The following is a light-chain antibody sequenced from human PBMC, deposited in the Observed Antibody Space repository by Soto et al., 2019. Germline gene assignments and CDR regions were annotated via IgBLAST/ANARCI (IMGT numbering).Light chain of an antibody. J-gene: IGKJ1*01. CDR3: QQSYNTPWT. CDR2: AAS. Sequence: MSKYPSPLSASVVCRRTTICGASQSISSWLAWYQQKPGKAPKLLIYAASNLQSGVPSRFSGSRSGTDFTLTISSLQPQDFATYYCQQSYNTPWTFGQGTKVDIK. V-gene: IGKV1-39*01. CDR1: QSISSW.